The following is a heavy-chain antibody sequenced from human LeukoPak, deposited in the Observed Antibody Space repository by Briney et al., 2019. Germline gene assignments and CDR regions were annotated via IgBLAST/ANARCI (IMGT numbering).Heavy chain of an antibody. CDR2: IKSDGRST. V-gene: IGHV3-74*01. CDR1: GFTFSDSW. CDR3: VRDYYCSADY. J-gene: IGHJ4*02. Sequence: GGSLRLSCAASGFTFSDSWMHWIRQGPGNGLVWVSRIKSDGRSTNYADSVKGRFTISRDNAKNMVYLQMNNLRADDPAVYFCVRDYYCSADYWGQGALVTVSS. D-gene: IGHD2/OR15-2a*01.